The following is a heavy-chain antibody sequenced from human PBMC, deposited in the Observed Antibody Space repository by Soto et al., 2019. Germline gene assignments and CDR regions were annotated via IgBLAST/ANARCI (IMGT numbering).Heavy chain of an antibody. J-gene: IGHJ4*02. CDR3: ARNPTVNYGDPNFDY. V-gene: IGHV1-3*01. CDR2: INAGNGNT. CDR1: GYTFTGYY. D-gene: IGHD4-17*01. Sequence: ASVKVSCKASGYTFTGYYMHWVRQAPGQRLEWMGWINAGNGNTKYSQKFQGRVTITRDTSASTAYMELSSLRSEDTAVYYCARNPTVNYGDPNFDYWGQGTLVTVS.